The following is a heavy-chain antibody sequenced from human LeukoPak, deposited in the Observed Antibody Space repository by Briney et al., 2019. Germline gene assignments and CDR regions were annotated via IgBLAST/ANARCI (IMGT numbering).Heavy chain of an antibody. Sequence: SETLSLTCTVSGGSISTYYWNWIRQPPGKGLEWIGYIYYSGSTTYNSSLKSRVSMSVDTSKSQLSLKLSSVTAADTAFYYCARFIAAAGRFDYWGQGTLVTVSS. J-gene: IGHJ4*02. CDR2: IYYSGST. D-gene: IGHD6-13*01. CDR3: ARFIAAAGRFDY. CDR1: GGSISTYY. V-gene: IGHV4-59*01.